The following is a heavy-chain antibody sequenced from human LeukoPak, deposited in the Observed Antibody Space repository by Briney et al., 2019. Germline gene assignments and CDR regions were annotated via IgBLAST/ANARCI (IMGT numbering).Heavy chain of an antibody. CDR3: ATKEDTAMISFDP. D-gene: IGHD5-18*01. V-gene: IGHV4-4*07. Sequence: SETLSLTCTVSGGSFSIYYWSWIRQPAGKGLEWIGRIYTSGSTYYNPSLKSRVTISVDTSKNQFSLKLSSVTAADTAVYYCATKEDTAMISFDPWGQGTLVTVSP. CDR2: IYTSGST. J-gene: IGHJ5*02. CDR1: GGSFSIYY.